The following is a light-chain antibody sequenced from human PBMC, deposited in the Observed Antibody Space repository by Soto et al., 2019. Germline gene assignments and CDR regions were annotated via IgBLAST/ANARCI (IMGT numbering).Light chain of an antibody. V-gene: IGKV1-5*03. J-gene: IGKJ4*01. Sequence: DIQMTQSPSTLSASVGDRVTITCRASQNIKTLLAWYQQKPGKAPKLLIYKASDLENGVPSRFSGSGSGTEFTLTISSLQPDDFATYYCQQFNAYSLTFCGGTTVEI. CDR3: QQFNAYSLT. CDR2: KAS. CDR1: QNIKTL.